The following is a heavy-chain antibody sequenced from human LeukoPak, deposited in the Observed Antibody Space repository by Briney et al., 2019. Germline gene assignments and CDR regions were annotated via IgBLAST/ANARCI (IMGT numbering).Heavy chain of an antibody. J-gene: IGHJ6*02. CDR3: ARDGYNPYYYYGMDV. CDR1: GGTFSSYA. CDR2: IIPILGIA. Sequence: ASVKVSCKASGGTFSSYAISWVRQAPGQGLEWMGRIIPILGIANCAQKFQGRVTITADKSTSTAYMELSSLRSEDTAVYYCARDGYNPYYYYGMDVWGQGTTVTVSS. D-gene: IGHD5-24*01. V-gene: IGHV1-69*04.